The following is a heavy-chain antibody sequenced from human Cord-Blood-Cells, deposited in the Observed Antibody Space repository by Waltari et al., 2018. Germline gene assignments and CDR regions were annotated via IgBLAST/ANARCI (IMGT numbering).Heavy chain of an antibody. D-gene: IGHD6-6*01. CDR3: ARDIRPYVSSASLDY. V-gene: IGHV1-46*01. J-gene: IGHJ4*02. Sequence: QVQLVQSGAEVKKPGASVKVSCKASGYTFTSYYMDWVRQAPGQGLEWMGMITPRGDSSSYAQKFQGRGTMTRDTSTSTVYMELSSLRSEDTAVYYCARDIRPYVSSASLDYWGQGTLVTVSS. CDR1: GYTFTSYY. CDR2: ITPRGDSS.